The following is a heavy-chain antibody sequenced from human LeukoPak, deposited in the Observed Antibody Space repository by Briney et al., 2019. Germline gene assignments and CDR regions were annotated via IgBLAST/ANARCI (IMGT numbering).Heavy chain of an antibody. CDR2: ISYDGSNK. D-gene: IGHD2-2*01. J-gene: IGHJ4*02. CDR1: GFSFSDYY. V-gene: IGHV3-30-3*01. Sequence: GGSLRLSCAASGFSFSDYYMSWLRQAPGKGLEWVAVISYDGSNKYYADSVKGRFTISRDNSKNTLYLQMNSLRAEDTAVYYCARDRTRYCSSTSCSYFDYWGQGTLVTVSS. CDR3: ARDRTRYCSSTSCSYFDY.